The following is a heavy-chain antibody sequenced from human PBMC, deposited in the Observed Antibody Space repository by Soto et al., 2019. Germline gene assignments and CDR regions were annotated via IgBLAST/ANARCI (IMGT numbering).Heavy chain of an antibody. J-gene: IGHJ3*02. CDR2: ITGSGGSK. D-gene: IGHD3-22*01. CDR3: AKVPNYYDSSGYYFGSESLDI. Sequence: PGGSLRLSCASSGFTFSSYAMIWVRHAPGKGLDWVSAITGSGGSKYYSDSVKGRFTIFRQNSKNTLYPQMNSLRAXDTAVYYCAKVPNYYDSSGYYFGSESLDIGRQGTLVTVSS. V-gene: IGHV3-23*01. CDR1: GFTFSSYA.